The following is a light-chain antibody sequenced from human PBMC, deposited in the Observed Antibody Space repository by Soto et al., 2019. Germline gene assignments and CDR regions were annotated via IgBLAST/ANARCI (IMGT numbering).Light chain of an antibody. CDR2: AAS. CDR1: QSINTY. V-gene: IGKV1-39*01. Sequence: DIQMTQSPSSLSASVGDRVTITCRASQSINTYLNWYQQKPGRAPKLLIYAASSLQSGVPSKFSGSGSGTDFTLTISNLQPEDFATYYCQHSYSAPRFTFGQGTKLEIK. CDR3: QHSYSAPRFT. J-gene: IGKJ2*01.